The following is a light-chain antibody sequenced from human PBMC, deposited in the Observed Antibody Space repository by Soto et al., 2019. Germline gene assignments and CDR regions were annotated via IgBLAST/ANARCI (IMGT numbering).Light chain of an antibody. CDR1: QNFGNTF. CDR2: DAS. J-gene: IGKJ2*01. V-gene: IGKV3-20*01. CDR3: KQYGSSPYT. Sequence: EIVLTQSPGTLSLSPGERATLSCRASQNFGNTFLAWYQQKPGQAPRLLIYDASDRATGIPDRFSGSGSGTDFPLTISRLEPEDFAVYYCKQYGSSPYTFGQGTKLETK.